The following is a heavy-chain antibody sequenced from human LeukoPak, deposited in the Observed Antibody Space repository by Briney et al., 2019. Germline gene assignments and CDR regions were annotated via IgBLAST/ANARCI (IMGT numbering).Heavy chain of an antibody. CDR2: ISAYNGNT. CDR3: GRGIPVAGPPDY. CDR1: GYTFTSYG. Sequence: ASVKVSCKASGYTFTSYGISWVRQAPGQGLEWMGWISAYNGNTYYAQKFQGRVTMTTDTATNTAYMELKNLKSDDTAVYYCGRGIPVAGPPDYWGQGTLVTVSS. D-gene: IGHD6-19*01. V-gene: IGHV1-18*01. J-gene: IGHJ4*02.